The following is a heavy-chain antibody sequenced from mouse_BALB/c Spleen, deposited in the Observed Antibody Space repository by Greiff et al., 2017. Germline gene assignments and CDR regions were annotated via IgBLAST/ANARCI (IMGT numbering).Heavy chain of an antibody. Sequence: QVQLKESGAELAKPGASVKMSCKASGYTFTSYWMHWVKQRPGQGLEWIGYINPSTGYTEYNQKFKDKATLTADKSSSTAYMQLSSLTSEDSAVYYCARNYYGSSSPVAYGGQGTLVTVSA. D-gene: IGHD1-1*01. CDR1: GYTFTSYW. CDR3: ARNYYGSSSPVAY. V-gene: IGHV1-7*01. CDR2: INPSTGYT. J-gene: IGHJ3*01.